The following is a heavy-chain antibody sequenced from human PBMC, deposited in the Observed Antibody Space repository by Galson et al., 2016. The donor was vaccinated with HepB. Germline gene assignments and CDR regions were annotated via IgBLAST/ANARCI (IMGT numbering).Heavy chain of an antibody. D-gene: IGHD1-26*01. CDR3: ARDFKLGAPDYMDV. CDR1: GFTFSDWD. V-gene: IGHV3-30-3*01. Sequence: SLRLSCAASGFTFSDWDFHWVRQAPGEGLDWVAVISKTGDTTFYGDSVKGRFTISRDNSKNTVDPQIHSLRSEDAAVYFCARDFKLGAPDYMDVWGKGTTVTV. CDR2: ISKTGDTT. J-gene: IGHJ6*03.